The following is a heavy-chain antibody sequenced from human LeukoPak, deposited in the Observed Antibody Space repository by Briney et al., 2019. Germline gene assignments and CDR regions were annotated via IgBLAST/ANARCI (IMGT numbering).Heavy chain of an antibody. CDR1: GFTFTNYG. J-gene: IGHJ4*02. D-gene: IGHD3-10*01. V-gene: IGHV3-21*04. CDR2: INNDGDKR. CDR3: ARGANYPDY. Sequence: GGSLRLSCTTSGFTFTNYGINWVRQAPGKGLEWIASINNDGDKRYYADSVKGRFIISRDNAKKSLSLQMNSLTADDTAVYFCARGANYPDYWGQGTLVTVSS.